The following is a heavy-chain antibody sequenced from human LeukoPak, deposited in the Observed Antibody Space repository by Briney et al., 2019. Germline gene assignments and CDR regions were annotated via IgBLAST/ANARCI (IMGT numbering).Heavy chain of an antibody. D-gene: IGHD2-2*01. V-gene: IGHV3-7*03. J-gene: IGHJ6*02. CDR2: IKQDGSEK. CDR1: GFTFSSYW. CDR3: ARHGVVVVPAASVLRPYYYYYGMDV. Sequence: PGGSLRLSCAASGFTFSSYWMSWVRQAPGKGLEWVANIKQDGSEKYYVDSVKGRFTISRDNAKNSLYLQMNSLRAEDTAVYYCARHGVVVVPAASVLRPYYYYYGMDVWGQGTTVTVSS.